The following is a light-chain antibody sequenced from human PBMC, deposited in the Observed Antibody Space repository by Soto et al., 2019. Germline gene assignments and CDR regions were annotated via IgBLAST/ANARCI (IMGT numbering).Light chain of an antibody. CDR2: RAT. CDR1: QCVNIL. Sequence: ELVMTQSAAIHYVCPRERAPPSFRASQCVNILLAWYQQKPGQAPRLLSHRATTRATGIPARFSGSGSGTEFTLTISSLQSEDFAVYYCQQYNNWPRTFGQGTKVDI. J-gene: IGKJ1*01. CDR3: QQYNNWPRT. V-gene: IGKV3-15*01.